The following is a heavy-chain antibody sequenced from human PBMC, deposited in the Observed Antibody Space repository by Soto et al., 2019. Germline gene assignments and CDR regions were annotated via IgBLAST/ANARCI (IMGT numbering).Heavy chain of an antibody. Sequence: QVQLVESGGGVVQPGRSLRLSCAASGLTLSRFAMHWVRQAPGKGLEWLAVIGYDGSNKDYADSVKGRFTISRDNSKNTLYLQMNSLRPEDTAVYYCARDPDNYYGSWTYGMDVWGQGTTVTVSS. CDR3: ARDPDNYYGSWTYGMDV. V-gene: IGHV3-30-3*01. CDR1: GLTLSRFA. D-gene: IGHD3-10*01. J-gene: IGHJ6*02. CDR2: IGYDGSNK.